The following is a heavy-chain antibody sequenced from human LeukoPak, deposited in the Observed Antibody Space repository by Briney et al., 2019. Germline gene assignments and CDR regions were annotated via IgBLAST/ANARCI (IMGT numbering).Heavy chain of an antibody. CDR3: ARREEYYGSGSYFDY. Sequence: PSETLSLTCTVSGGSISSSNYYWGWIRQPPGKGLGWIGNIYYSGCTYYNPSLKSRVTISVDTSKNQFSLKLSSVTAADTAVYYCARREEYYGSGSYFDYWGQGTLVTVSS. CDR2: IYYSGCT. D-gene: IGHD3-10*01. CDR1: GGSISSSNYY. V-gene: IGHV4-39*01. J-gene: IGHJ4*02.